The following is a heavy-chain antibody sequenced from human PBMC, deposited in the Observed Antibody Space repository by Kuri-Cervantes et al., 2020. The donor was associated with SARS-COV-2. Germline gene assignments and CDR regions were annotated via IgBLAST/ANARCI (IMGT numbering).Heavy chain of an antibody. CDR2: IYTSGST. CDR1: GGSISSYY. J-gene: IGHJ5*02. CDR3: ARAPSVFPNWFDP. V-gene: IGHV4-4*07. Sequence: GSLRLSCTVSGGSISSYYWSWIRQPAGKGLEWIGRIYTSGSTNYNPSPKSRVTMSVDTSKNQFCLKLSSVTAADTAVYYCARAPSVFPNWFDPWGQGTLVTVSS. D-gene: IGHD3-10*01.